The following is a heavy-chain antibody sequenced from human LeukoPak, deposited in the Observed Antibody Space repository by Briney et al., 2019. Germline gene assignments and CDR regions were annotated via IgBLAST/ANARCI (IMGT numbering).Heavy chain of an antibody. CDR3: ARVSYSSGWYGVDY. D-gene: IGHD6-19*01. CDR1: GYTFTGYD. J-gene: IGHJ4*02. V-gene: IGHV1-8*01. CDR2: MNPNSGNT. Sequence: GASVKVSCKASGYTFTGYDINWVRQATGQGLEWMGWMNPNSGNTGYAQKFQGRVTMTRNTSISTAYMELSSLRSEDTAVYYCARVSYSSGWYGVDYWGQGTLVTVSS.